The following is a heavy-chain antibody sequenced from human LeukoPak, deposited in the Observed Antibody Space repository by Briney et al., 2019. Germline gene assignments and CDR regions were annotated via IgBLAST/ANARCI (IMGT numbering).Heavy chain of an antibody. D-gene: IGHD1-26*01. Sequence: SETLSLTCTVSGGSISSSPYYWGWIRQPPGKGLEWIGNIHYTGSTYYNPSLKSRVTISVDTSKNQFSLKLSSVTAADTAVYYCARTGGSFYFYYYMDVWGKGTTVTVSS. CDR1: GGSISSSPYY. CDR2: IHYTGST. CDR3: ARTGGSFYFYYYMDV. V-gene: IGHV4-39*07. J-gene: IGHJ6*03.